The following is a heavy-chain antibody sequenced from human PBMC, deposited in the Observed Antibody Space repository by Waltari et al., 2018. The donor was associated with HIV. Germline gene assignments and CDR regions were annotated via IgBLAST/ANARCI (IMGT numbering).Heavy chain of an antibody. Sequence: EVKLVESGGGLVQPGGSVRLSCAASGFTFSSYEMNWVRQAPGKGLELISYISSSGSSIYYADSVKGRFTISRDNGKKSLYLQMNSLRAEDTAVYYCAKVREKQLWLRNWDFDLWGRGTLVTVSS. V-gene: IGHV3-48*03. CDR2: ISSSGSSI. CDR1: GFTFSSYE. J-gene: IGHJ2*01. D-gene: IGHD5-18*01. CDR3: AKVREKQLWLRNWDFDL.